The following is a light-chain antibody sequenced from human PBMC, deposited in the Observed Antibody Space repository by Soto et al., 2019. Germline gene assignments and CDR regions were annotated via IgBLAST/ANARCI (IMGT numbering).Light chain of an antibody. V-gene: IGKV3-15*01. CDR1: QSVSNN. J-gene: IGKJ5*01. Sequence: EIVMTQSPATLSLSPGEGATLSCRASQSVSNNLAWYQQKPGQAPRLLIHGASTRATGIPARFSGSGSGTEFTLTITSLQSEDFVVYYGQQYNNWPPITFGQGTRLEIK. CDR3: QQYNNWPPIT. CDR2: GAS.